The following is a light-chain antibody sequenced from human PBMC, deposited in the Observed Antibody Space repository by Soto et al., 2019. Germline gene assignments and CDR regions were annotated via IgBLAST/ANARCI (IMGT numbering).Light chain of an antibody. Sequence: EFVLTQYPATLSLSPGERATLSCRASQSVSSYLAWYQQKPGQAPRLLIYDASNRATGIPARFSGSGSGTDFTLTISSLEPEDFAVYYCQQRSNWPPPITFGQGTRLEIK. J-gene: IGKJ5*01. CDR1: QSVSSY. CDR2: DAS. V-gene: IGKV3-11*01. CDR3: QQRSNWPPPIT.